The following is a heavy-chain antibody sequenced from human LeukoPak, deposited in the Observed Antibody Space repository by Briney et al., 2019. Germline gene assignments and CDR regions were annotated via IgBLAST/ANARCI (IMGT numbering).Heavy chain of an antibody. D-gene: IGHD6-13*01. CDR3: ARQAYSSNLGWFDP. J-gene: IGHJ5*02. Sequence: SETLSLTCSVSGGFISRSTYYGSWIRQPPGKGLEWIGNIYNSGSTYYNPSLKSRVTISVDTSKNQFSLKLSSVTAADTAVYYCARQAYSSNLGWFDPWGQGTLVTVSS. CDR2: IYNSGST. V-gene: IGHV4-39*01. CDR1: GGFISRSTYY.